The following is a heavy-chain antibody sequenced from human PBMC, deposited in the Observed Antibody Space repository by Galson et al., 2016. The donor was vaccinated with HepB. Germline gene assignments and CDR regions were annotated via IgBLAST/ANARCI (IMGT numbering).Heavy chain of an antibody. CDR3: ARGQAPTYSDFWSGSSSPHYYYGMDV. D-gene: IGHD3-3*01. CDR1: GFTVSSNY. CDR2: IYSAGST. J-gene: IGHJ6*04. V-gene: IGHV3-66*02. Sequence: SLRLSCAASGFTVSSNYMTWVRQAPGKGLEWVSLIYSAGSTYYADSVKGRFTISRDDSKNTLYLQMNSLRAEDTALYYCARGQAPTYSDFWSGSSSPHYYYGMDVWGNGTTVTVSS.